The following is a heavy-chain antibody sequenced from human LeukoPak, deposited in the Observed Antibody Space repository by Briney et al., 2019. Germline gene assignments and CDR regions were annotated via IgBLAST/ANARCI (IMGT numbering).Heavy chain of an antibody. CDR2: IIPIFGTA. D-gene: IGHD5-18*01. Sequence: VASVKVSCKASGYTFTSYDINWVRQATGQGLEWMGGIIPIFGTANYAQKFQGRVTITADKSTSTAYMELSSLRSEDTAVYYCAHRGYSYGYRYWGQGTLVTVSS. J-gene: IGHJ4*02. CDR1: GYTFTSYD. V-gene: IGHV1-69*06. CDR3: AHRGYSYGYRY.